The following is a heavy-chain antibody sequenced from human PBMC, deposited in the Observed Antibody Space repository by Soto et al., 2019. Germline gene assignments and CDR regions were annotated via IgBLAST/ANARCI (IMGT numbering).Heavy chain of an antibody. CDR1: GGSISGYH. J-gene: IGHJ3*02. D-gene: IGHD3-22*01. CDR2: MHTGGTT. V-gene: IGHV4-4*07. CDR3: ARDDGYYYDGLDI. Sequence: QVQLQESGPGLVKPSETLSLTCTVSGGSISGYHWSWIRQPAGKGQDWIGRMHTGGTTDYNPSLKSRVTMSVDTSKKQFFLQLSSVTAADTAVYYCARDDGYYYDGLDIWGQGTKVTVS.